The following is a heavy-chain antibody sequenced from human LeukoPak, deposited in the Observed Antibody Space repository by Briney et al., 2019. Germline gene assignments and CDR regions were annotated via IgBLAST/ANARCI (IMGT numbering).Heavy chain of an antibody. CDR1: GGTFSSYA. J-gene: IGHJ6*03. Sequence: GASVKVSCKASGGTFSSYAISWVRQAPGQGLEWMGGIIPIFGTVNYAQKFQGRVTITADESTSTAYMELSSLRSEDTAVYYCARAVVTGDYYYYMDVWGKGTTVTVSS. CDR3: ARAVVTGDYYYYMDV. V-gene: IGHV1-69*13. D-gene: IGHD2-15*01. CDR2: IIPIFGTV.